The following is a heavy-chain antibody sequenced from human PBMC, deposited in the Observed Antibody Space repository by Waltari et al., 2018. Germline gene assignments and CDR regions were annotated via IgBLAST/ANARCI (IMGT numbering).Heavy chain of an antibody. Sequence: EEQLLESGGALVPLGGSLRPHCAASGFIFSNYWMPWVRQAPGRGLEWVATVKNDSSDKYYVDSVKGRFTISRDNANKSLCLQMSSLRADDTAVYHCARGHYAMDVWGQGTTVTVSS. CDR3: ARGHYAMDV. V-gene: IGHV3-7*01. CDR1: GFIFSNYW. J-gene: IGHJ6*02. CDR2: VKNDSSDK.